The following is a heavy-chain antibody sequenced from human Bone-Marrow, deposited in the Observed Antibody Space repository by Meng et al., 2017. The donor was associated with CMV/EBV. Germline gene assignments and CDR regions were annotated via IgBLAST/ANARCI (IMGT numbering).Heavy chain of an antibody. D-gene: IGHD3-16*01. CDR2: ISGSGGST. CDR3: VGERDEAFDI. Sequence: GESLKISCAASGFTFSSYAMSWVRQAPGKGLEWVSAISGSGGSTYYADSVKGRFTISRDNSKNTLYLQMNSLRAEDTAVYYCVGERDEAFDIWGQGTMVTV. CDR1: GFTFSSYA. J-gene: IGHJ3*02. V-gene: IGHV3-23*01.